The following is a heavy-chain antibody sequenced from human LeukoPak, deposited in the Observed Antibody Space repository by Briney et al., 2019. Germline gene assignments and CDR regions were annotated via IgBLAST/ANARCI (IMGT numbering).Heavy chain of an antibody. J-gene: IGHJ6*02. V-gene: IGHV4-34*01. D-gene: IGHD2-2*01. CDR1: GGSFSGYY. Sequence: KPSETLSLTCAVYGGSFSGYYWSWIRQPPGKGLEWIGEINHSGSTNYNPSLKSRVTISVDTSKNQFSLKLSSVTAADTAVHYCARLCSSTSCYAYYYYYGMDVWGQGTTVTVSS. CDR2: INHSGST. CDR3: ARLCSSTSCYAYYYYYGMDV.